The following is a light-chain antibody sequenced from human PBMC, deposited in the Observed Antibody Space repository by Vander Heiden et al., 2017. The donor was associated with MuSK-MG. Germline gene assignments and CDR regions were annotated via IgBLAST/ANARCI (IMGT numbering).Light chain of an antibody. CDR3: QVDAGSPWT. CDR2: GAS. CDR1: QSVSSSY. J-gene: IGKJ1*01. Sequence: EIVLTQSPGTLSLSPGGRATLPCRASQSVSSSYLASSQQKPGQAPRLLIYGASSRATAIPDTFTGSRSGTDFTLTISRLEPEDLAVYYCQVDAGSPWTFGPGTKVXIK. V-gene: IGKV3-20*01.